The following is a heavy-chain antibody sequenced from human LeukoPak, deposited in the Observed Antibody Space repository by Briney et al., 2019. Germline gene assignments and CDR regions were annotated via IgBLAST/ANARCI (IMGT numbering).Heavy chain of an antibody. CDR3: ARGSSSWFSTNYFDY. J-gene: IGHJ4*02. CDR1: GFTFTNYA. CDR2: ISYDGSNK. V-gene: IGHV3-30-3*01. D-gene: IGHD6-13*01. Sequence: GGSLRLSCAASGFTFTNYAMNWVRQAPGKGLEWVAVISYDGSNKYYADSVKGRFTISRDNSKNTLYLQMNSLRAEDTAVYYCARGSSSWFSTNYFDYWGQGTLVTVSS.